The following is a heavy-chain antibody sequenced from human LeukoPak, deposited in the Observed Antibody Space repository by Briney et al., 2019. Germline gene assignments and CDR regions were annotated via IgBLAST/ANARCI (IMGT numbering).Heavy chain of an antibody. CDR1: GFSVVNAW. CDR2: IKSRADGGTT. Sequence: GSLRLSCAASGFSVVNAWMSWVRQAPGQGLEWVGRIKSRADGGTTGYAAPVEGRFSISRDDSENTLYLQMNSLQIDDTALYYCLIFPGRWGQGTLVTVSS. CDR3: LIFPGR. V-gene: IGHV3-15*05. J-gene: IGHJ4*02. D-gene: IGHD3-3*01.